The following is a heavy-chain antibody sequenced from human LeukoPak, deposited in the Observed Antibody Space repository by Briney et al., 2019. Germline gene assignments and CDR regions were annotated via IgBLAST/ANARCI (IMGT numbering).Heavy chain of an antibody. CDR3: AKPPSDNLLTGSLYYFDY. CDR1: GFTFSSCA. J-gene: IGHJ4*02. CDR2: ISGSGDST. V-gene: IGHV3-23*01. Sequence: GGSLRLSCVASGFTFSSCAMSWVRQAPGKGLEWVSGISGSGDSTDYADSVKGRFTISRDNSKNTLYLQINSLRAEDTAVYYCAKPPSDNLLTGSLYYFDYWGQGTLVTVSS. D-gene: IGHD3-9*01.